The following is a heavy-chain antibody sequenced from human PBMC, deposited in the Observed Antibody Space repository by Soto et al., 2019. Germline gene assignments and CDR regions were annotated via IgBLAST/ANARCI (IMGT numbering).Heavy chain of an antibody. Sequence: QERLVQSGAEVRKPGSSVQVSCKVTGGTSTRYAINWVRQAPGQGLEWMGGIVPMFGTSKYAQKFQGRVTITAETSTNIAYMELRSLRSEDTAVYYCNRGSEYDFWSGYLWCQGTLVSVSS. D-gene: IGHD3-3*01. V-gene: IGHV1-69*06. J-gene: IGHJ4*02. CDR2: IVPMFGTS. CDR1: GGTSTRYA. CDR3: NRGSEYDFWSGYL.